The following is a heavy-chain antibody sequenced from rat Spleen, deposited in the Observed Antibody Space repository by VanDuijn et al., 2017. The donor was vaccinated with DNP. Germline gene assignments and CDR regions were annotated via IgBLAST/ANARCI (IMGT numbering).Heavy chain of an antibody. CDR2: ITSSGGST. D-gene: IGHD1-11*01. CDR3: ARHYGGYSYYWYFDF. Sequence: EVQLVGSGGDLVQPGRSLKLSCVGSGFTFNNYWMTWIRQVPGKGLEWVASITSSGGSTYYPDSVKGRFTISRDNAKNTLYLQMDSLRSEDTATYYCARHYGGYSYYWYFDFWGPGTMVTVSS. CDR1: GFTFNNYW. V-gene: IGHV5-31*01. J-gene: IGHJ1*01.